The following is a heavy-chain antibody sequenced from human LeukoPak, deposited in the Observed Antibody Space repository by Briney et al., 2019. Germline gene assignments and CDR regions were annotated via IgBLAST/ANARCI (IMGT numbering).Heavy chain of an antibody. CDR1: GFTFSSYW. J-gene: IGHJ4*02. Sequence: GGSLRLSCAASGFTFSSYWMHWGRQAPGKGLVWVSRINSDGSSTSYADSVKGRFTISRDNAKNTLYLQMNSLRAEDTAVYYCARGYSYGYRIDYWGQGTLVTVSS. V-gene: IGHV3-74*01. CDR3: ARGYSYGYRIDY. D-gene: IGHD5-18*01. CDR2: INSDGSST.